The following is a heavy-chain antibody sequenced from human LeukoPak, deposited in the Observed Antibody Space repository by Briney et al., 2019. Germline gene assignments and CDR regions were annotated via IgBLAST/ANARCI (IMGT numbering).Heavy chain of an antibody. V-gene: IGHV3-53*01. J-gene: IGHJ4*02. CDR3: ATFRGWYIAH. CDR1: GFTVSATY. Sequence: PGGSLRLSCAASGFTVSATYMNWVRQAPGKGLEWVSIIYTGGNTYYADSVKGRFTISRDDAKNSVYLQMNSLRAEDTAVYYCATFRGWYIAHWGQGSLVTVSS. CDR2: IYTGGNT. D-gene: IGHD6-19*01.